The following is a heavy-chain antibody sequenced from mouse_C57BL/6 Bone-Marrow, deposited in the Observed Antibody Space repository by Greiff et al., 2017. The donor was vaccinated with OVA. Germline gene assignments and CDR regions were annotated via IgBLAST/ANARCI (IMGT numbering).Heavy chain of an antibody. CDR2: IDPSDSYT. D-gene: IGHD1-1*01. CDR3: ARGITTVVAVDY. CDR1: GYTFTSYW. Sequence: VQLQQPGAELVKPGASVKLSCKASGYTFTSYWMQWVKQRPGQGLEWIGEIDPSDSYTNYNQKFKGKATLTVDTSSSTAYMQFSSLTSEDSAVYYCARGITTVVAVDYWGQGTTLTVSS. V-gene: IGHV1-50*01. J-gene: IGHJ2*01.